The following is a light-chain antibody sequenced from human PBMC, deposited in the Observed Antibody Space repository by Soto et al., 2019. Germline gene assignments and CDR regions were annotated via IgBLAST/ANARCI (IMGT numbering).Light chain of an antibody. Sequence: DIQMTQSPSSLSASVGDRVTITCRASQSISSYLNWYQQKPGKAPKLLIYAASSLQSGVPSRFSGSGSGTDFVLTISNFQPEDSATYFCQQTYTNPQTFGQGTKVDI. CDR3: QQTYTNPQT. J-gene: IGKJ1*01. V-gene: IGKV1-39*01. CDR2: AAS. CDR1: QSISSY.